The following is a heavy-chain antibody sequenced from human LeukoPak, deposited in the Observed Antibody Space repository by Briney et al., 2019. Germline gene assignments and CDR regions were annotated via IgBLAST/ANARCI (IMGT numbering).Heavy chain of an antibody. CDR1: VGSIRSYY. CDR3: ARHSSSWYPDY. J-gene: IGHJ4*02. CDR2: IHYTGST. V-gene: IGHV4-59*08. D-gene: IGHD6-13*01. Sequence: SETLSLTCTVSVGSIRSYYWSWIRQPAGKGLEWIGYIHYTGSTNYNPSLKSRVTISVDTSKNQFSLQLSSVTATDTAVYFCARHSSSWYPDYWGQGTLVTVSS.